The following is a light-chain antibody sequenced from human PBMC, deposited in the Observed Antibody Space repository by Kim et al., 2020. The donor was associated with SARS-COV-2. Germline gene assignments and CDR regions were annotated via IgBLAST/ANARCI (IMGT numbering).Light chain of an antibody. CDR1: QSVSSS. CDR2: AAS. J-gene: IGKJ2*01. V-gene: IGKV3-15*01. Sequence: SGSPGERATLSCRASQSVSSSLAGYQQKPGQPPRLLIYAASTRATGIPPGFSGSGSGTEFTLTISSLQSEDFAVYYCQQYSNWPYTFGQGTKLEI. CDR3: QQYSNWPYT.